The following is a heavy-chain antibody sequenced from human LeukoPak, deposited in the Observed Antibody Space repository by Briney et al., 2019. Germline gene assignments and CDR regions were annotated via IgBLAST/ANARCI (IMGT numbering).Heavy chain of an antibody. CDR3: ARGPRAPYYGMDV. CDR2: IYSGGST. J-gene: IGHJ6*02. V-gene: IGHV3-53*01. CDR1: GFTVSSNY. Sequence: GGSLRLSCAASGFTVSSNYMSWVRQAPGKGLEWVADIYSGGSTYYADSVKGRFTISGDNSKNTLYLQMNSLRAEDTALYYCARGPRAPYYGMDVWGQGTTVTVSS.